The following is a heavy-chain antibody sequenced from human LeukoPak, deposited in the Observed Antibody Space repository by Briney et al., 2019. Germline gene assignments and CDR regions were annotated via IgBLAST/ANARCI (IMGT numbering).Heavy chain of an antibody. CDR3: ARGLHDFWSGFPFDP. CDR2: INPDSGGT. V-gene: IGHV1-2*02. Sequence: ASVKVSCKASGYTFTGYYMHWVRQAPGQGLEWMGWINPDSGGTNYAQDFLGRVTLTRDTSVTTAYMELSRLRSDDTAVYYCARGLHDFWSGFPFDPWGQGTLVIVSS. CDR1: GYTFTGYY. J-gene: IGHJ5*02. D-gene: IGHD3-3*01.